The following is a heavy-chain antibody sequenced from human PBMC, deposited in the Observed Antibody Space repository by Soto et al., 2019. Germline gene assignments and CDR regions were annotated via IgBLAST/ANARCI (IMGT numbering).Heavy chain of an antibody. CDR1: GFTFSSFW. J-gene: IGHJ3*02. D-gene: IGHD3-10*01. CDR3: ARGDMVRENDAFDI. Sequence: EAQLVESGGGLVQPGGSLRLPCAASGFTFSSFWMNWVRQTPGKGLEWVAHIKPDGSEKYFVDSVRGRFTISRDNAKNSVYLQMNSLRAEDTAVYYCARGDMVRENDAFDIWGQGTMVTGSS. V-gene: IGHV3-7*01. CDR2: IKPDGSEK.